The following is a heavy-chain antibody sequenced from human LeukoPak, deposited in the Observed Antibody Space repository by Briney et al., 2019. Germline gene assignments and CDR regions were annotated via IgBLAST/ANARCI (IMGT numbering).Heavy chain of an antibody. CDR3: AKVPTPVGATIPFDY. CDR1: GFTFSSYG. J-gene: IGHJ4*02. Sequence: GGSLRLSCAASGFTFSSYGMHWVRQAPGKGLEWVAFIRYDGSNKYYADSVKGRFTISRDNSKNTLYLQMNSLRAEDTAVYYCAKVPTPVGATIPFDYWGQGTLVTVSS. CDR2: IRYDGSNK. D-gene: IGHD1-26*01. V-gene: IGHV3-30*02.